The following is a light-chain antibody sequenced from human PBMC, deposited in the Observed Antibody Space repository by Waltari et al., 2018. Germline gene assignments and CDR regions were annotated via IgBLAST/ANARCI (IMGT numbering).Light chain of an antibody. Sequence: QSALTQPRSVSGSPGQSVTISCTGTSSDVGGYNYVSWYQQHPGKAPKLMIYDVSKRPSGVPDRFSGSTSGNTASLTISGLQAEDEADYYCCSYAGSYTSLFGGGTKLTVL. CDR3: CSYAGSYTSL. CDR1: SSDVGGYNY. J-gene: IGLJ2*01. V-gene: IGLV2-11*01. CDR2: DVS.